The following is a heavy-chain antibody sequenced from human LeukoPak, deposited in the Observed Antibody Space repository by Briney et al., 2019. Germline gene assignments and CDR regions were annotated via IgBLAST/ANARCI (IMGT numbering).Heavy chain of an antibody. CDR1: GFTFSSYS. V-gene: IGHV3-7*03. Sequence: GGSLRLSCAASGFTFSSYSMNWVRQAPGKGLEWVANIKQDGSESYYVDSVKGRFTISRDNSKNTLYLQMNSLRAEDTAVYYCAKGATMVRVNYYYYGMDVWGQGTTVTVSS. CDR3: AKGATMVRVNYYYYGMDV. J-gene: IGHJ6*02. D-gene: IGHD3-10*01. CDR2: IKQDGSES.